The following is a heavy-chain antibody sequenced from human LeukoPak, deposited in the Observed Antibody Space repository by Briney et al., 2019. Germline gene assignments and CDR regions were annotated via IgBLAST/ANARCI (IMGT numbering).Heavy chain of an antibody. CDR1: GFTFSSYA. CDR3: AKLNSAAGIVVVTAEGLGAFDI. Sequence: PGGSLRLSCAASGFTFSSYAMSWVRQAPGKGLEWVSAISGNGGSTNYADSVKGRFTISRDNFKNTLYLQMNSLRAEDTALYYCAKLNSAAGIVVVTAEGLGAFDIWGQGTMVTVSS. J-gene: IGHJ3*02. D-gene: IGHD2-21*02. CDR2: ISGNGGST. V-gene: IGHV3-23*01.